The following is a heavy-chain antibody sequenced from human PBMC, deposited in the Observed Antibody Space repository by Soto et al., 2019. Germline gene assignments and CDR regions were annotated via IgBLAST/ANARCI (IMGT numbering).Heavy chain of an antibody. CDR3: ARGEWELRPFDY. D-gene: IGHD1-26*01. J-gene: IGHJ4*02. CDR1: GGSIIGGDYY. Sequence: TLSVSYTVSGGSIIGGDYYWSWIRQPPGKGLEWIGYIYYSGSTYYNPPLKSRVTLSVDTSKNQFSLKLSSVTAADTALYYCARGEWELRPFDYWAQGTLVTVSS. V-gene: IGHV4-30-4*08. CDR2: IYYSGST.